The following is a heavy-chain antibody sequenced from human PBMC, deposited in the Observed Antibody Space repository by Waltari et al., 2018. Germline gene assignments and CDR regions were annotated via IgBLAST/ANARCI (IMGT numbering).Heavy chain of an antibody. Sequence: QVQLQESGPGLVKPSETLSLTCTVSGGSISSYYWSWIRQPPGKGLEWIGYIYYSGSTNYNPSLKSRVTISVDTSKNQFSLKLSSVTAADTAVYYCARRGWELLDYWGQGTLVTVSS. CDR2: IYYSGST. V-gene: IGHV4-59*08. CDR3: ARRGWELLDY. J-gene: IGHJ4*02. D-gene: IGHD1-26*01. CDR1: GGSISSYY.